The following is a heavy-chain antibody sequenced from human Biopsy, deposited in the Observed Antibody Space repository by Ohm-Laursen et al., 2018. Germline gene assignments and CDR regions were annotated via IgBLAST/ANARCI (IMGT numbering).Heavy chain of an antibody. J-gene: IGHJ4*02. Sequence: SLRLSCAAPGFTFSSYAMTWFRQAPGKGLEWVSTISGNSDIIYDTDSVKGRFTISRDNAKNSLFLQMNSLTTEDTALYYCVRGYSSSWSGYLDHWGQGTLVTVSS. CDR1: GFTFSSYA. D-gene: IGHD3-3*01. CDR2: ISGNSDII. V-gene: IGHV3-23*01. CDR3: VRGYSSSWSGYLDH.